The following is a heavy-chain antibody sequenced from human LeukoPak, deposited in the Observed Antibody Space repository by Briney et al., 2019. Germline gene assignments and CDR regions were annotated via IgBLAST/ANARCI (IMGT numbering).Heavy chain of an antibody. CDR3: ARSTRVYLAAAGNYYYYYYMDV. Sequence: PSETLSLTCTFSGDSFSSYYWSWIRQPPGKGLEWIGYIYYSGSTNYNPSLKSRVTISVDTSKNQFSLKLSSVTAADTAVYYCARSTRVYLAAAGNYYYYYYMDVWGKGTTVTVSS. D-gene: IGHD6-13*01. V-gene: IGHV4-59*01. CDR2: IYYSGST. J-gene: IGHJ6*03. CDR1: GDSFSSYY.